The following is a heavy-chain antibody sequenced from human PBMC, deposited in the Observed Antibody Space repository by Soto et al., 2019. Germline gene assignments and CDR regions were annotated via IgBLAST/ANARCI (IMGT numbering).Heavy chain of an antibody. V-gene: IGHV3-30*18. CDR3: AKDKPGYCSGGSCTDPFDY. J-gene: IGHJ4*02. Sequence: PGGSLRLSCAASGFTFSSYGMHWVRQAPGKGLEWVAVISYDGSNKYYADSVKGRFTISRDNSKNTLYLQMNSLRAEDTAVYYCAKDKPGYCSGGSCTDPFDYWGQGTLVTVSS. CDR1: GFTFSSYG. CDR2: ISYDGSNK. D-gene: IGHD2-15*01.